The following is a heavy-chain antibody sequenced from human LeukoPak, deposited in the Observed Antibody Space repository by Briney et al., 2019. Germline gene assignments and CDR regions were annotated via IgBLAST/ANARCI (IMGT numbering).Heavy chain of an antibody. CDR1: GYTFTSYD. Sequence: ASVKVSCKASGYTFTSYDMNWVRQATGQGLEWMGWMNPNSGNTNFAQKFQGRVTMTRNTSISTAYMELSSLRSEDTAVYYCARNRDSSGYYDAFDIWGQGTMVTVSS. V-gene: IGHV1-8*01. CDR3: ARNRDSSGYYDAFDI. CDR2: MNPNSGNT. D-gene: IGHD3-22*01. J-gene: IGHJ3*02.